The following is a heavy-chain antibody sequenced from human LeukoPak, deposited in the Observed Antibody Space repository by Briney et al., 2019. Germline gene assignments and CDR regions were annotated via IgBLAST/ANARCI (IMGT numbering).Heavy chain of an antibody. CDR3: ARDITMVRGVNPMDV. D-gene: IGHD3-10*01. V-gene: IGHV3-21*01. Sequence: GGSLRLSCAASGFTFSSYSMNWVRQAPGKGLEWVSSISSSCSYIYYADSVKGRFTISRDNAKNSLYLQMNSLRAEDTAVYYCARDITMVRGVNPMDVWGQGTTVTVSS. CDR2: ISSSCSYI. CDR1: GFTFSSYS. J-gene: IGHJ6*02.